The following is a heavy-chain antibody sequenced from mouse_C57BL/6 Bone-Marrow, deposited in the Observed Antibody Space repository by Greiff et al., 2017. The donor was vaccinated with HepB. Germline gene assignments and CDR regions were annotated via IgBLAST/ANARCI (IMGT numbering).Heavy chain of an antibody. CDR3: ASDYYGSSHWYFDV. Sequence: LQQPGAELVRPGSSVKLSCKASGYTFTSYWMHWVKQRPIQGLEWIGNIDPSDSETHYNQKFKDKATLTVDKSSSTAYMQLSSLTSEDSAVYYCASDYYGSSHWYFDVWGTGTTVTVSS. CDR2: IDPSDSET. CDR1: GYTFTSYW. J-gene: IGHJ1*03. V-gene: IGHV1-52*01. D-gene: IGHD1-1*01.